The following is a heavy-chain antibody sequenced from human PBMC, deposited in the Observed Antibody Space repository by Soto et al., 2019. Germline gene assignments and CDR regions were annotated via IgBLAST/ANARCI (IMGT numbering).Heavy chain of an antibody. CDR1: GFPLSSYG. CDR3: AQGWGIGYYHDTFDF. D-gene: IGHD3-22*01. V-gene: IGHV3-30*18. J-gene: IGHJ3*01. CDR2: ISYDGSNR. Sequence: QVQLVESGGGVVQPGRSLRLSCAASGFPLSSYGMHWVRQAPGKGLEWVAVISYDGSNRYYVDSVKGRFTISRDTSKNTLYLQMSSLKAEDTAVYYCAQGWGIGYYHDTFDFWGQGTMVTVSS.